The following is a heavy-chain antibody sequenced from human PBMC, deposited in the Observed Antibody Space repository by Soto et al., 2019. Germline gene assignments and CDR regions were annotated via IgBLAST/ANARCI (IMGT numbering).Heavy chain of an antibody. CDR2: IIPIFGTA. Sequence: SVKVSCKASGGTFSSYAISWVRQAPGQGLEWMGGIIPIFGTANYAQKFQGRVTITADESTSTAYMELSSLRSEDTAVYYCARDSEYCSGGSCYRTDYWGQGTLVTVSS. CDR1: GGTFSSYA. D-gene: IGHD2-15*01. V-gene: IGHV1-69*13. CDR3: ARDSEYCSGGSCYRTDY. J-gene: IGHJ4*02.